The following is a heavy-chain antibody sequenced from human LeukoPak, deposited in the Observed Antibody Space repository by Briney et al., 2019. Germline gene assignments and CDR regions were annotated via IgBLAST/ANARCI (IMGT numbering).Heavy chain of an antibody. J-gene: IGHJ3*02. D-gene: IGHD6-13*01. Sequence: GGSLRLSCAASAFTFRNYGMHWVRQAPGKGLEWVAFIRYDGGNKNYADSVKGRFTISRDNAKNSLYLQMNSLRVEDTAVYYCARVGYSRSWHSGSAFDIWGQGTMVTVSS. V-gene: IGHV3-30*02. CDR3: ARVGYSRSWHSGSAFDI. CDR1: AFTFRNYG. CDR2: IRYDGGNK.